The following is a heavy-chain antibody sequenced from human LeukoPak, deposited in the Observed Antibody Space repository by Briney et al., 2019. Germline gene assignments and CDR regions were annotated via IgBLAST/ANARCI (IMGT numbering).Heavy chain of an antibody. CDR2: IYYSGTT. V-gene: IGHV4-59*01. D-gene: IGHD5-18*01. CDR1: GGSFSSYC. CDR3: ARVSGDTAQDAFDF. J-gene: IGHJ3*01. Sequence: KSSETLSLTCTVPGGSFSSYCWTWIRQPPGKGMEWIGYIYYSGTTVYNPSLTSRVTISIDTSKNQVSLKLSSVTAADTAVYYCARVSGDTAQDAFDFWGQGTMVTVSS.